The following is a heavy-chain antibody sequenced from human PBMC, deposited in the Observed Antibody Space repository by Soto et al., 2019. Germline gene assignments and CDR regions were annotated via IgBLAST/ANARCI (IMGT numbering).Heavy chain of an antibody. J-gene: IGHJ4*02. D-gene: IGHD1-20*01. Sequence: QITLKESGPTLVKPTQTLTLTCTFSGFSISTSGVGVGWIRQPPGKALEWLAFTYWDDDNRYNPSLKSRLTVAKNPSKSLVVLLMTNMDPLDTPTYYCAHRRGGYNWADGYFDYWSQGTLVTVSS. CDR3: AHRRGGYNWADGYFDY. CDR1: GFSISTSGVG. V-gene: IGHV2-5*02. CDR2: TYWDDDN.